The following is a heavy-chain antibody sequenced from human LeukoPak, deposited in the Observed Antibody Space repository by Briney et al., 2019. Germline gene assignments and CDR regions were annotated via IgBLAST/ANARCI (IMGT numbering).Heavy chain of an antibody. J-gene: IGHJ4*02. Sequence: ASVKVSCKASGGTFSSYAISWVRQAPGQGLEWMGRTIPILGIANYAQKFQGRVTITADKSTSTACMELSSLRSEDTAVYYCATLNVDTAMAPFDYWGQGTLVTVSS. CDR3: ATLNVDTAMAPFDY. CDR2: TIPILGIA. V-gene: IGHV1-69*04. CDR1: GGTFSSYA. D-gene: IGHD5-18*01.